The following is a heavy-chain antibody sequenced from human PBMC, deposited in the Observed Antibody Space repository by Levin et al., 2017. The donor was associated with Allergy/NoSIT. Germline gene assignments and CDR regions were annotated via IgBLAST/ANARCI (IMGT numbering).Heavy chain of an antibody. Sequence: SQTLSLTCTVSGGSIRTYYWSWIRQPPGKGLEWIGYIYNSGSTFYNASLKSRVTISVDTSNNQFSLKLNSVTAADTAVYYCARAGRNEYYFDYWGQGTLVTVSS. CDR1: GGSIRTYY. CDR3: ARAGRNEYYFDY. CDR2: IYNSGST. V-gene: IGHV4-59*01. J-gene: IGHJ4*02. D-gene: IGHD1-1*01.